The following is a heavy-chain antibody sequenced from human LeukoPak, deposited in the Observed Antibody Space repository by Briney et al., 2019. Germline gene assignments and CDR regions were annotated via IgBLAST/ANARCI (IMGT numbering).Heavy chain of an antibody. V-gene: IGHV3-7*01. D-gene: IGHD3-10*01. CDR1: GFTFSRYG. Sequence: GGSLRLSCAASGFTFSRYGFHWVRQAPGKGLEWVAYIKQDGSEKYYLDSVKGRFTISRDNAKNSLYLQMNSLRAEDTAVYYCARRFLDYWGQGTLVTVSS. CDR2: IKQDGSEK. CDR3: ARRFLDY. J-gene: IGHJ4*02.